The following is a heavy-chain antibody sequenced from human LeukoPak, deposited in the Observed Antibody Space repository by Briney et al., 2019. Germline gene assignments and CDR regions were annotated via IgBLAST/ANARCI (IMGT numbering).Heavy chain of an antibody. CDR3: ASSTGDKYSSSWGAFDI. CDR1: GFTFSSYG. J-gene: IGHJ3*02. V-gene: IGHV3-30*02. Sequence: PGGSLRLSCAASGFTFSSYGMHWVRQAPGKGLEWVAFIRYDGSNKYYADSVKGRFTISRDNSKNTLCLQMNSLRAEDTAVYYCASSTGDKYSSSWGAFDIWGQGTMVTVSS. D-gene: IGHD6-6*01. CDR2: IRYDGSNK.